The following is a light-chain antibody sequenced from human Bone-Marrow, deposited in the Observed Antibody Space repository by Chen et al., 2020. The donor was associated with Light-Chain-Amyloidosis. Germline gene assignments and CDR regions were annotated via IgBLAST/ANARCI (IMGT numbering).Light chain of an antibody. Sequence: EIVFTQSPGTLSLSPGEGANLSCRASQTISSNYLTWYQQKFGQAHRLLIYGSSSRATGIPDRFTGSGSGTDFTLTINRLEPEDFAMYYCQQYGTSPLTFGGGTKVEIK. CDR3: QQYGTSPLT. V-gene: IGKV3-20*01. CDR2: GSS. J-gene: IGKJ4*01. CDR1: QTISSNY.